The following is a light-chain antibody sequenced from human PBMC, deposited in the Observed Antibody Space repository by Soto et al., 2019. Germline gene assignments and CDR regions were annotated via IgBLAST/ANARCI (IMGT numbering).Light chain of an antibody. Sequence: EIVLTQSPGTLSLSPGDRATLSCRASQSVSIYLAWYQQKPGQAPRLLIYDASNRVTGIPARFSGSESGTDFTLTISSVEHEDFAVYYCQQRVDWLTFGGGTKLEIK. V-gene: IGKV3-11*01. CDR2: DAS. CDR3: QQRVDWLT. J-gene: IGKJ4*01. CDR1: QSVSIY.